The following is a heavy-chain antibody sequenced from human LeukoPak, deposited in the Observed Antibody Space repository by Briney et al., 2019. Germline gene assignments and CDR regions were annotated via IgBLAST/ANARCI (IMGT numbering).Heavy chain of an antibody. CDR1: GFTFSSYS. J-gene: IGHJ3*02. V-gene: IGHV3-21*01. CDR3: ARLPKGDAFDI. Sequence: PGGSLRLSCAASGFTFSSYSMNWVRQAPGKGLEWVSSISSSSYIYYADSVKGRFTISRDNAKNSLYLQMNSLRAEDTAVYYCARLPKGDAFDIWGQGTMVTVSS. CDR2: ISSSSYI.